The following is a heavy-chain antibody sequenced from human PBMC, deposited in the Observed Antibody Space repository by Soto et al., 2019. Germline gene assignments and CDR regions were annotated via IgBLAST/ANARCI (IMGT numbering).Heavy chain of an antibody. V-gene: IGHV1-8*02. CDR1: GYTFTSYD. D-gene: IGHD4-17*01. CDR2: MNPNSGNT. J-gene: IGHJ5*02. CDR3: ARGIKYGDYSRWFDP. Sequence: QVQLVQSGAEVKKPGASVKVSCKASGYTFTSYDINWVRQATGHGLEYLGWMNPNSGNTGYVQKFQGRVTWTRNTSRSTADMELSSRRSEDTAGYYWARGIKYGDYSRWFDPCGQGTLVTVSS.